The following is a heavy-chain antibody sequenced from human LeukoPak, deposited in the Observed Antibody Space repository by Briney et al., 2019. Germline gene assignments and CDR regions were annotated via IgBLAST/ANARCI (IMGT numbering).Heavy chain of an antibody. D-gene: IGHD5/OR15-5a*01. CDR2: MFLGGST. V-gene: IGHV4-61*02. CDR3: VSATTLSNFDY. J-gene: IGHJ4*02. CDR1: GASISSNMYY. Sequence: PSETLSLTCTVSGASISSNMYYWSWIRQPAGRGLEWIGRMFLGGSTNYNPSFRSRVSISGDTSKNQFSLRLTSVPAADTAVYYCVSATTLSNFDYWGQGTLVTVSS.